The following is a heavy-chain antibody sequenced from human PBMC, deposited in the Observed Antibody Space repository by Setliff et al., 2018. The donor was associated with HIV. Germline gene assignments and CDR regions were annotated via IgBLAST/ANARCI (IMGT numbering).Heavy chain of an antibody. J-gene: IGHJ3*02. CDR1: GFTFSDAW. Sequence: GSLRLSCAASGFTFSDAWMSWVRHAPGKGLEWVGRIKTKTDGGTTEYGAPVKGRFTISRDDSKNTLYLQANSLNTEDTAVYYCTAEPRGGIRGVIRAFDIWGQGTMVTVS. CDR2: IKTKTDGGTT. V-gene: IGHV3-15*01. D-gene: IGHD3-10*01. CDR3: TAEPRGGIRGVIRAFDI.